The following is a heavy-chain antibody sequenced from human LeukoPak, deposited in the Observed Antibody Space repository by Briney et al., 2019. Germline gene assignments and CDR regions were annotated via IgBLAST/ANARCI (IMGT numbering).Heavy chain of an antibody. D-gene: IGHD3-22*01. CDR1: GYTFTSYG. CDR3: ARDEGYYDSIGFDY. CDR2: ISAYDGNT. J-gene: IGHJ4*02. V-gene: IGHV1-18*01. Sequence: ASVKVSCKASGYTFTSYGISWVRQAPGQGLECMGWISAYDGNTNYAQKLQGRVTMTTDTSTSTAYMEMMSLRSDDTAVYYCARDEGYYDSIGFDYWGQGTLVTVSS.